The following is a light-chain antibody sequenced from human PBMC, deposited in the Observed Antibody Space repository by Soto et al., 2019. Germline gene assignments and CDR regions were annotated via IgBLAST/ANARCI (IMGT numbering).Light chain of an antibody. J-gene: IGKJ2*01. Sequence: DIQMTQSPSTLSASVGDRVTITCRASQPINTFLHWYRQKPGKAPRLLIYAASSLQTGVASRFSGSDSGTDFTLTIRSLQPEDSATYFCQQSYMTPFTFGQGTKVDIK. CDR1: QPINTF. CDR3: QQSYMTPFT. V-gene: IGKV1-39*01. CDR2: AAS.